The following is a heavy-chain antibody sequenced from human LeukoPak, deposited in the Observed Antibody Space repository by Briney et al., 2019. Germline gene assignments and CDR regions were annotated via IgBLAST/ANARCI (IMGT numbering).Heavy chain of an antibody. V-gene: IGHV1-46*01. Sequence: ASVKVSCKASGYTFTSYYMHWVRQAPGQGLEWMGIINPSGGSTSYAQKFQGRVTMTRDTSTSTVYMELSSLRSEDTAVYYCARDLGIVVVVAATPGVDYWGQGNLVTVSS. D-gene: IGHD2-15*01. J-gene: IGHJ4*02. CDR2: INPSGGST. CDR3: ARDLGIVVVVAATPGVDY. CDR1: GYTFTSYY.